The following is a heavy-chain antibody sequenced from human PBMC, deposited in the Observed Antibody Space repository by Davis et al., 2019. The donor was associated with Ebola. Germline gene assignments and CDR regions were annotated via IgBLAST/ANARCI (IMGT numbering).Heavy chain of an antibody. CDR2: ISYDGSNK. CDR3: AKVEASGY. Sequence: GESLKISCAASGFTFSNYGMHWVRQAPGKGLEWVAVISYDGSNKYYADSVKGRFTISRDNSKYTLYLQMNSLRAEDTAVYYCAKVEASGYWGQGTLVTVSS. J-gene: IGHJ4*02. CDR1: GFTFSNYG. D-gene: IGHD1-1*01. V-gene: IGHV3-30*18.